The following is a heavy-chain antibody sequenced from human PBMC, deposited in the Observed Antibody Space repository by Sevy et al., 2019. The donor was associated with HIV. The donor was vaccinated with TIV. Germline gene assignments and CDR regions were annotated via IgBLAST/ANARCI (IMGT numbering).Heavy chain of an antibody. V-gene: IGHV4-61*02. CDR1: GGSVTRGQFY. Sequence: SETLSLTCTVSGGSVTRGQFYWSWIRQPAGKGLEWIGRVHNTGSATYNPSLRNRVGMSIDTSKNQFSLVLSSVTAADTAVYYCARHVGDYVFRYFDLWGRGTLVTVCS. D-gene: IGHD4-17*01. CDR2: VHNTGSA. J-gene: IGHJ2*01. CDR3: ARHVGDYVFRYFDL.